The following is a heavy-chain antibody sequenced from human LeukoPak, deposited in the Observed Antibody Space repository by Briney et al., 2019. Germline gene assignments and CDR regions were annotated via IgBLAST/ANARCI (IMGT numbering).Heavy chain of an antibody. V-gene: IGHV3-43D*03. Sequence: GGSLRLSCAASGFTFDDYAMHWVRQAPGKGLEWVSLISWDGGSTYYADSVKGRFTISRDNSKNSLYLQMNSLRAEDTALYYCAKDIRSGYPYKGPFDYWGQGTLVTVSS. CDR3: AKDIRSGYPYKGPFDY. D-gene: IGHD3-22*01. J-gene: IGHJ4*02. CDR2: ISWDGGST. CDR1: GFTFDDYA.